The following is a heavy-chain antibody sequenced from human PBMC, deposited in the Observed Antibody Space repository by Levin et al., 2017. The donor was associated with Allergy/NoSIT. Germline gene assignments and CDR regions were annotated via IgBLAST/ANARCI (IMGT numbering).Heavy chain of an antibody. Sequence: AASVKVSCKASGYTFTGYYMHWVRQAPGQGLEWMGWINPNSGGTNYAQKFQGRVTMTRDTSISTAYMELSRLRSDDTAVYYCARGEGYCSSTSCLYYYYYYGMDVWGQGTTVTVSS. CDR3: ARGEGYCSSTSCLYYYYYYGMDV. CDR2: INPNSGGT. D-gene: IGHD2-2*01. J-gene: IGHJ6*02. CDR1: GYTFTGYY. V-gene: IGHV1-2*02.